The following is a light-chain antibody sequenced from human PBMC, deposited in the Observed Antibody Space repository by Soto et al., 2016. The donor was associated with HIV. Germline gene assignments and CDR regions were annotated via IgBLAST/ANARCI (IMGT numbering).Light chain of an antibody. J-gene: IGLJ2*01. CDR2: DDS. V-gene: IGLV3-21*03. CDR1: NLGSKS. Sequence: SYELTQPPSLSVAPRKTARITCGGNNLGSKSVHWYQQKPGQASILVVYDDSDRPSGIPERFSGSNSGNTATLTISKVEAGDEADYYCQVWDVSSDHVVFGGGTKLTVL. CDR3: QVWDVSSDHVV.